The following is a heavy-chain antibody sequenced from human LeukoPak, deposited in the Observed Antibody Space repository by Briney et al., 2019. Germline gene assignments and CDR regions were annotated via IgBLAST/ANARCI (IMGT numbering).Heavy chain of an antibody. V-gene: IGHV4-39*01. Sequence: SETLSLTCTVSGDSISSSSYYWGWIRQPTGKGLEWIGSIYYSGSTYYNPSLKSRVTISVDTSKNQFSLKLSSVTAADTTVYYCARLYDSSGYYYSYYFDYWGQGTLVTVSS. D-gene: IGHD3-22*01. CDR3: ARLYDSSGYYYSYYFDY. J-gene: IGHJ4*02. CDR1: GDSISSSSYY. CDR2: IYYSGST.